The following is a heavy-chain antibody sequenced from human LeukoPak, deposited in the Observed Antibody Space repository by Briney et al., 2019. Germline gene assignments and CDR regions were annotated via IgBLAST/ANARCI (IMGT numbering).Heavy chain of an antibody. CDR3: ARDVGNSGWYTFDY. CDR2: INHSGST. V-gene: IGHV4-34*01. CDR1: GGSFSGYY. D-gene: IGHD6-19*01. J-gene: IGHJ4*02. Sequence: PSETLSLTCSVYGGSFSGYYWSWIRQPPGKGLEWIGEINHSGSTKYNPSLKSRVAISVDTSKNHFSLKLTSVTAADTAVYYCARDVGNSGWYTFDYWGQGTLVTVSS.